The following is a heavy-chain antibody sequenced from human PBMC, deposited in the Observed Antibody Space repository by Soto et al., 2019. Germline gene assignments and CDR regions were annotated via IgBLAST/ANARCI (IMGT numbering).Heavy chain of an antibody. CDR1: GGSISSGDYY. CDR2: IYYSGIT. CDR3: ARGGYYYDSSGYSYYFDY. D-gene: IGHD3-22*01. J-gene: IGHJ4*02. V-gene: IGHV4-30-4*01. Sequence: SETLSLTCTVSGGSISSGDYYWSWIRQPPGKGLEWIGYIYYSGITYYNPSLKSRVTISVDTSKNQFSLKLSSVTAADTAVYYCARGGYYYDSSGYSYYFDYWGQGTLVTVSS.